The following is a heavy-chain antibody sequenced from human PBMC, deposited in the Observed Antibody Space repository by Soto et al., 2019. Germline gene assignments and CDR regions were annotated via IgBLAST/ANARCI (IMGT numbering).Heavy chain of an antibody. CDR2: IVVGSGKT. J-gene: IGHJ3*02. D-gene: IGHD4-17*01. V-gene: IGHV1-58*01. CDR1: GFSFTDSA. Sequence: QMQLVQSGPEVKKPGTSVKVSCKASGFSFTDSAVQWVRQARGQRLEWIGWIVVGSGKTNYAQKFQEGVTITRDMSTSTAYMDLSSLSSDDTAVYYCAAVGAVPTAFDIWGQGTMVTVSS. CDR3: AAVGAVPTAFDI.